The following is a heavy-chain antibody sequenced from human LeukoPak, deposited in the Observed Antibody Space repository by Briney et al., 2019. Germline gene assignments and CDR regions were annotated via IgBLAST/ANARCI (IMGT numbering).Heavy chain of an antibody. CDR2: IYYSGST. CDR3: ARAQGLYRKAGADRDWFDP. D-gene: IGHD6-19*01. V-gene: IGHV4-59*08. J-gene: IGHJ5*02. Sequence: SETLSLTCTVSGGSISSYYWSWVRQPPGKGLEWIGYIYYSGSTNYNPSLKSRVTISVDTSKNQFSLKLSSVTAADTAVYYCARAQGLYRKAGADRDWFDPWGQGTLVNGSS. CDR1: GGSISSYY.